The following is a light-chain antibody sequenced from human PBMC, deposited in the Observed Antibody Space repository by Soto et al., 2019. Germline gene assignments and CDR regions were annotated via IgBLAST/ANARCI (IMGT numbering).Light chain of an antibody. CDR1: QSVGSN. CDR3: QQYHNWPPYT. J-gene: IGKJ2*01. CDR2: GAS. V-gene: IGKV3-15*01. Sequence: EIVMTQSPATPSVSPGERVTLSCRASQSVGSNLAWYQQKPGQAPRLLISGASTRATGIPARFSGSGSGTEFTLTISSLQSEDFAVYYCQQYHNWPPYTFGLGTELEIK.